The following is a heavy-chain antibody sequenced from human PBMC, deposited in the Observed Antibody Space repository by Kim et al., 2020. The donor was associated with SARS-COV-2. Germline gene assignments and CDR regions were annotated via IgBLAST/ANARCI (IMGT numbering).Heavy chain of an antibody. J-gene: IGHJ5*02. D-gene: IGHD3-3*01. V-gene: IGHV3-30-3*01. CDR3: ARALGFLEFLWFDP. CDR1: GFTFSSYA. Sequence: GGSLRLSCAASGFTFSSYAMHWVRQAPGKGLEWVAVISYDGSNKYYADSVKGRFTISRDNSKNTLYLQMNSLRAEDTAVYYCARALGFLEFLWFDPWGQG. CDR2: ISYDGSNK.